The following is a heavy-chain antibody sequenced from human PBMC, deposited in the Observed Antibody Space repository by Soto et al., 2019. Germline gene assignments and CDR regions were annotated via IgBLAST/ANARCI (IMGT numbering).Heavy chain of an antibody. J-gene: IGHJ5*02. V-gene: IGHV4-30-4*01. CDR3: ARVYGDYQVSWFDP. CDR2: IYYSGST. D-gene: IGHD4-17*01. CDR1: GGSISSGDYY. Sequence: SETLSLTCTVSGGSISSGDYYWSWIRQPPGKGLEWIGYIYYSGSTYYNPSLKSRVTISADTSKNQFSLKLSSVTAADTAVYYCARVYGDYQVSWFDPWGQGTLVTVSS.